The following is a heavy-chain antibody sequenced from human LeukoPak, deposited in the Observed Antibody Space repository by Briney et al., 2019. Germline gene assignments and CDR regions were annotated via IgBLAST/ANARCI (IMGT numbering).Heavy chain of an antibody. CDR3: AKEIAAAGTGGFDY. CDR2: IISDGSST. V-gene: IGHV3-74*01. CDR1: GFTFSSYW. D-gene: IGHD6-13*01. Sequence: GGSLRLSCAASGFTFSSYWMHWVRQAPGKGLVWVSRIISDGSSTTYADSVKGRFTMSRDNAKNTLYLQMNSLRAEDTAVYYCAKEIAAAGTGGFDYWGQGTLVTVSS. J-gene: IGHJ4*02.